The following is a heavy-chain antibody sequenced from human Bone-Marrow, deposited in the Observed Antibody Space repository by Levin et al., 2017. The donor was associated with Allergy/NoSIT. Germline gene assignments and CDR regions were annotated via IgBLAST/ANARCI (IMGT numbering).Heavy chain of an antibody. Sequence: SCAASEFTFSSYTMHWVRQAPGRGLEWVAVMSYDGINKDYTDSVKGRFTISRDNSKNTLYLQMNSLRAEDTAMYYCAKDRTKPVAGPLDYWGQGTLVTVSS. CDR1: EFTFSSYT. CDR2: MSYDGINK. CDR3: AKDRTKPVAGPLDY. J-gene: IGHJ4*02. V-gene: IGHV3-30-3*01. D-gene: IGHD6-19*01.